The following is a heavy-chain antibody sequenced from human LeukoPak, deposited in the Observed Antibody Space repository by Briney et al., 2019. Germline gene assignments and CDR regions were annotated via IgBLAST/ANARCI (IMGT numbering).Heavy chain of an antibody. CDR1: GYTFTSYG. J-gene: IGHJ6*03. CDR2: ISAYNGNT. CDR3: ARIGYCSGGSCYSLYYYYYYMDV. V-gene: IGHV1-18*01. Sequence: GASVKVSCKASGYTFTSYGISWVRQAPGQGLEWMGWISAYNGNTNYAQKLQGRVTMTTDTSTSTAYMELRSLRSDDTAVYYCARIGYCSGGSCYSLYYYYYYMDVWGKGTTVTVSS. D-gene: IGHD2-15*01.